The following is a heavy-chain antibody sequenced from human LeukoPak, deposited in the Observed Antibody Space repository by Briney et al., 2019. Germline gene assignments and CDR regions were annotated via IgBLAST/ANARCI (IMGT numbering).Heavy chain of an antibody. CDR2: IKSKSERGTT. Sequence: GGSLRLSCAASGFTFSNGWMSWVRQAPGKGLEWVGRIKSKSERGTTDYAAPVKGRFTISRDGSTNTVYLHMNSLKTEDTAVYFCTSNLYCSASSCYTLDNWGQGTLVAVSP. CDR1: GFTFSNGW. CDR3: TSNLYCSASSCYTLDN. V-gene: IGHV3-15*01. J-gene: IGHJ4*02. D-gene: IGHD2-15*01.